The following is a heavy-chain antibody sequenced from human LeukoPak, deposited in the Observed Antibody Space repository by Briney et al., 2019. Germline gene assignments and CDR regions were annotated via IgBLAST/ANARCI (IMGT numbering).Heavy chain of an antibody. V-gene: IGHV1-69*13. J-gene: IGHJ5*02. Sequence: SVKVSCKASGGTFSSYAMSWVRQAPGQGLEWMGGIIPIFGTANYAQKFQGRVTITADESTSTAYMELSSLRSEDTAVYYCARGGSSSPGWFDPWGQGTLVTVSS. CDR3: ARGGSSSPGWFDP. CDR2: IIPIFGTA. D-gene: IGHD2-15*01. CDR1: GGTFSSYA.